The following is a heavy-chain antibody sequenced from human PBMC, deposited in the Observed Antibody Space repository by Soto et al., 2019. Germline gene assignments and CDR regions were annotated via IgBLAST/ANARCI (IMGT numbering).Heavy chain of an antibody. J-gene: IGHJ3*02. CDR3: AKYYYGSGSIRAFDI. Sequence: GGSLRLSCAASGFSFSSYAMGWVRQAPGKGLEWVSIISDSSGNTYYADSVKGRFTISRDNSKNTLHLQMNSLRAEDTAIYYCAKYYYGSGSIRAFDIWGQGTMVTVSS. CDR2: ISDSSGNT. V-gene: IGHV3-23*01. D-gene: IGHD3-10*01. CDR1: GFSFSSYA.